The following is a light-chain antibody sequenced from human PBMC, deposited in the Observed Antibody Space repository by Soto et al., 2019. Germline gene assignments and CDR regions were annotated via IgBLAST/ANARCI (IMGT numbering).Light chain of an antibody. CDR1: QTIGKY. J-gene: IGKJ3*01. V-gene: IGKV1-39*01. Sequence: DIQMTQYPSSLSATVGDRVTITCRASQTIGKYLNWYQQQPGKVPKLLIYDASYLQSGVPSRFSGSESGTDFTLNISDLRPEDFATYYCQQSFSIPFTFCPGTNVDI. CDR3: QQSFSIPFT. CDR2: DAS.